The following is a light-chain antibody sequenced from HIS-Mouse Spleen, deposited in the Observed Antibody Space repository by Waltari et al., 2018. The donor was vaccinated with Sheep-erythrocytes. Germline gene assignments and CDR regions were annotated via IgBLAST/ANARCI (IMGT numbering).Light chain of an antibody. J-gene: IGLJ1*01. CDR2: DVS. V-gene: IGLV2-11*01. CDR3: CSYAGSYNHV. CDR1: SRDVVGYNY. Sequence: QSALTQPRSVSGSPGQSVTISCTGTSRDVVGYNYVSWYQQHPGKAPKLRIYDVSKRPSGVPDRFSGSKSGNTASLTISGLQAEDEADYYCCSYAGSYNHVFATGTKVTVL.